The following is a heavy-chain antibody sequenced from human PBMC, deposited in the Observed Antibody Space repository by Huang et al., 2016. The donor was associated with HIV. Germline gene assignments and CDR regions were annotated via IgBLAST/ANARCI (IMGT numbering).Heavy chain of an antibody. J-gene: IGHJ4*02. Sequence: QVQLVQSGAEVKNPGASVRVSCKASGYTFTDSNIHWVRQAPGPGLGGMGWINPKRGGTIYSQRFQGRITMTRDTTISTVHMDLRRIQSDDTAVYFCARDWSFGSSTSPADWGQGTLVTVSS. CDR2: INPKRGGT. V-gene: IGHV1-2*02. CDR1: GYTFTDSN. CDR3: ARDWSFGSSTSPAD. D-gene: IGHD6-6*01.